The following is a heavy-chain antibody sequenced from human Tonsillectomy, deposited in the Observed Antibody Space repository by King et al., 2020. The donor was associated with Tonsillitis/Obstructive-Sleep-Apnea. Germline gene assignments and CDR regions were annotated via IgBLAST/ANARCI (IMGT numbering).Heavy chain of an antibody. V-gene: IGHV1-46*01. J-gene: IGHJ6*03. CDR3: ATPYRFGEPIYSYMDV. CDR2: INPSGGST. Sequence: VQLVESGAEVKKPGASVKVSCKASGYTLTSYYMLWVRQATGQGLEWMGTINPSGGSTSYAQKFQGRVTMTRDTSTSTVFMELSSLRSEDTAVSYCATPYRFGEPIYSYMDVWGKGTTVTVSS. D-gene: IGHD3-10*01. CDR1: GYTLTSYY.